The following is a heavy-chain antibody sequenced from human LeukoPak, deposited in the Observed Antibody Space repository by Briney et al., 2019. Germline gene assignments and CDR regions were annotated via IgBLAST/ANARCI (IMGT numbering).Heavy chain of an antibody. Sequence: GGSLRLSCAASGFTFRNYVIHWVRQAPGQGLEWVAVTSSDLNVKLYADSVKGRFTISRDNSRSTLYLQMNSLRPEDTAIYYCAREGYYGSGSPPSLYFDYWGQGTLVTVSS. CDR1: GFTFRNYV. J-gene: IGHJ4*02. V-gene: IGHV3-30-3*01. CDR3: AREGYYGSGSPPSLYFDY. CDR2: TSSDLNVK. D-gene: IGHD3-10*01.